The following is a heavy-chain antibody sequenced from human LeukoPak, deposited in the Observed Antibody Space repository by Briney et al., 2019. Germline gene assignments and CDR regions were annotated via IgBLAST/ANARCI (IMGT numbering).Heavy chain of an antibody. J-gene: IGHJ4*02. CDR3: AKDKIFQGIAAAGPFDY. CDR1: GFTVSSTY. Sequence: GGSLRLSCAASGFTVSSTYMTWVRQAPGKGLEWVSIVSGGGSTYYADSVKGRFTISRDNSKNTLYLQMNSLRAEDTAVYYCAKDKIFQGIAAAGPFDYWGQGTLVTVSS. D-gene: IGHD6-13*01. V-gene: IGHV3-66*02. CDR2: VSGGGST.